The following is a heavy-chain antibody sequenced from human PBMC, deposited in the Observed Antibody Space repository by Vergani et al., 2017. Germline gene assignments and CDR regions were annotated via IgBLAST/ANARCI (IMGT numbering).Heavy chain of an antibody. J-gene: IGHJ3*02. CDR1: GGSITSGSFY. D-gene: IGHD1-1*01. V-gene: IGHV4-61*10. CDR3: ARDPPTGTGTFDI. CDR2: IYSSGST. Sequence: QVQLHESGPGLVKPSQTLSLTCTVSGGSITSGSFYWSWIRQPAGKGLEWIGYIYSSGSTNYSPSLKSRVTISLDTSKNQFSLKLSSVTAADTAVYFCARDPPTGTGTFDIWGQGTMVTVSS.